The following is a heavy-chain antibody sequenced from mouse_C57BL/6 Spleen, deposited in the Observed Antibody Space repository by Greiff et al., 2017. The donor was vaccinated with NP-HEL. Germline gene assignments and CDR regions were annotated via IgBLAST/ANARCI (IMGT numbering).Heavy chain of an antibody. CDR1: GFNIKNTY. Sequence: EVQGVESVAELVRPGASVKLSCTASGFNIKNTYMHWVKQRPEQGLEWIGRIDPANGNTKYAPKFQGKATITADTSSNTAYLQLSSLTSEDTAIYYCASYYGSSYGFDYWGQGTTLTVSS. CDR2: IDPANGNT. CDR3: ASYYGSSYGFDY. J-gene: IGHJ2*01. D-gene: IGHD1-1*01. V-gene: IGHV14-3*01.